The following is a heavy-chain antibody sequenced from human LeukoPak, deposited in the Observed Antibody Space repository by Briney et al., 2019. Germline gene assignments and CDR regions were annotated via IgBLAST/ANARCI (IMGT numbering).Heavy chain of an antibody. D-gene: IGHD3-10*01. Sequence: PGGSLRLSCAASGFTFSSYWMSWVRQAPGKGLEWVANIKQDGSEKYYVDSVKGRFTISRDNAKNSLYLQMNSLRAEDTAVYYCARAEEVLLWFGELLLEYFQHWGQGTLVTVSS. CDR2: IKQDGSEK. CDR3: ARAEEVLLWFGELLLEYFQH. V-gene: IGHV3-7*01. CDR1: GFTFSSYW. J-gene: IGHJ1*01.